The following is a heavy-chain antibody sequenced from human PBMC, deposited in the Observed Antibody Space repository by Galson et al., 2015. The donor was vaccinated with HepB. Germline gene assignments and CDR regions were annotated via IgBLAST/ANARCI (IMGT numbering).Heavy chain of an antibody. D-gene: IGHD3-22*01. CDR2: ISYDGSNK. V-gene: IGHV3-30*18. CDR3: AKGRHYYDSSGYYYTPTTADAFDI. J-gene: IGHJ3*02. CDR1: GFTFSSYG. Sequence: SLRLPCAASGFTFSSYGMHWVRQAPGKGLEWVAVISYDGSNKYYADSVKGRFTISRDNSKNTLYLQMNSLRAEDTAVYYCAKGRHYYDSSGYYYTPTTADAFDIWGQGTMVTVSS.